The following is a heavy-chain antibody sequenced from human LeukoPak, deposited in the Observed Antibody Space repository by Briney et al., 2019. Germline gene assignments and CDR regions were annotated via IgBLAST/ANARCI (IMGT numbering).Heavy chain of an antibody. CDR1: GGTFSSYA. Sequence: AASVKVSCKASGGTFSSYAISWVRQAPGQGLEWMGGIIPIFGTANYAQKFQGRVTITADESTSTAYMELSSLRSEDTAVYYCARDWAYRSYGMDVWGQGTTVTVSS. J-gene: IGHJ6*02. CDR3: ARDWAYRSYGMDV. CDR2: IIPIFGTA. D-gene: IGHD5-18*01. V-gene: IGHV1-69*13.